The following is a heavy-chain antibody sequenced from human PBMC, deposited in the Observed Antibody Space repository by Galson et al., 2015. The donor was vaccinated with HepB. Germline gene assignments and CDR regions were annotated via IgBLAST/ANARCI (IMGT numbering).Heavy chain of an antibody. Sequence: LRLSCAASGFTFSSYSMNWVRQAPGKGLEWVSFIDSSSSYINYADSVKGRFTISRDNAKNALFLQMNSLRAEDTAVYYCARDGGSFFDYWGQGTLVTVSS. V-gene: IGHV3-21*01. J-gene: IGHJ4*02. CDR3: ARDGGSFFDY. CDR2: IDSSSSYI. CDR1: GFTFSSYS. D-gene: IGHD1-26*01.